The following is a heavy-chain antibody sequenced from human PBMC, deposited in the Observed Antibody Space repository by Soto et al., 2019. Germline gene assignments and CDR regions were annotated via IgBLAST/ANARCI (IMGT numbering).Heavy chain of an antibody. Sequence: PGGSLRLSCEASGFSFSNYIMSWVRQAPGKGLEWVSAISGSGYSTYFADSVKGRFSISRDNSNNRLYLQMNSLRAEDTAVYYCAKRLRTYGFDYWGQGTLVTVSS. CDR3: AKRLRTYGFDY. CDR2: ISGSGYST. D-gene: IGHD3-16*01. V-gene: IGHV3-23*01. CDR1: GFSFSNYI. J-gene: IGHJ4*02.